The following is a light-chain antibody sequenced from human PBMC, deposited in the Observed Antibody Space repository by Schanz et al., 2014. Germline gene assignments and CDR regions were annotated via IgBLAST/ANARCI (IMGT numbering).Light chain of an antibody. CDR1: SSDVGGYNY. Sequence: QSALTQPASVSGSPGQSITISCTGTSSDVGGYNYVSWHQQHPGKAPKLMIYDVSNRPSGVSNRFSGSKSGNTASLTISGLQAEDEADYYCCSYAGYWVFGGGTKLTVL. CDR3: CSYAGYWV. J-gene: IGLJ3*02. V-gene: IGLV2-14*03. CDR2: DVS.